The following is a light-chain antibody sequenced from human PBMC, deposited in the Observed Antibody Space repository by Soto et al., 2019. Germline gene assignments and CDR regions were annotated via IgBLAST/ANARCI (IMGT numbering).Light chain of an antibody. CDR2: SNY. V-gene: IGLV1-44*01. CDR3: SAWDASLNGYV. Sequence: QSVLTQPPSASGTPGQRVTISCSGSSSNIGSKTVNWYQQLPGTAPKLLIYSNYQRPSGVPDRFSGSKSGTSVSLAISGLQSEDEADYYCSAWDASLNGYVFGTGTKLTVL. J-gene: IGLJ1*01. CDR1: SSNIGSKT.